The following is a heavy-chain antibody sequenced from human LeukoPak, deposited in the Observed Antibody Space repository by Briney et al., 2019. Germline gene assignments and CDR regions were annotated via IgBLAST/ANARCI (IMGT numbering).Heavy chain of an antibody. CDR3: AASLWFGELLLDY. CDR1: GYTFTGYY. D-gene: IGHD3-10*01. Sequence: GASVKVPCKASGYTFTGYYMHWVRQAPGQGLEWMRWINPNSGGTNYAQKFQGRVTMTRDTSISTAYMELSRLRSDDTAVYYCAASLWFGELLLDYWGQGTLVTVSS. J-gene: IGHJ4*02. V-gene: IGHV1-2*02. CDR2: INPNSGGT.